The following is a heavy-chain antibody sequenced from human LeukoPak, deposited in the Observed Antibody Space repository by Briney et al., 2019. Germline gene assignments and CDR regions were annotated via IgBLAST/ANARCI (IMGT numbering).Heavy chain of an antibody. D-gene: IGHD3-10*01. J-gene: IGHJ3*02. CDR1: GGSFSGYY. CDR3: ARRGPRVKMKAFDI. Sequence: PSETLSLTCAVYGGSFSGYYWSWIRRPPGKGLEWIGEINHSGSTNYNPSLKSRVTISVDTSKNQFSLKLSSVTAADTAVYYCARRGPRVKMKAFDIWGQGTMATVSS. CDR2: INHSGST. V-gene: IGHV4-34*01.